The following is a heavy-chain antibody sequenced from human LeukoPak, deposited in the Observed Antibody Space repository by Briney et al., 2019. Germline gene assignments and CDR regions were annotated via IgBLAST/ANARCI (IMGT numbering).Heavy chain of an antibody. CDR1: GFNFNNYA. CDR2: ISPSAVST. Sequence: GGSLRLSCAASGFNFNNYAMTWVRQAPGKGLEWVSSISPSAVSTFYADSVKGRFTISRDNSKNTLYLQMNSLRAEDTAVYYCARGDLVGAPYYYYYMDVWGKGTTVTVSS. CDR3: ARGDLVGAPYYYYYMDV. J-gene: IGHJ6*03. V-gene: IGHV3-23*01. D-gene: IGHD1-26*01.